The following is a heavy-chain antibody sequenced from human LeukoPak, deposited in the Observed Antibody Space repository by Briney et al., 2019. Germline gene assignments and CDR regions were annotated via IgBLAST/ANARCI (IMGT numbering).Heavy chain of an antibody. D-gene: IGHD3-9*01. CDR2: ISSSSSYI. J-gene: IGHJ6*02. CDR3: AKAVYYDILTGYYNPPGYYYYGMDV. V-gene: IGHV3-21*04. CDR1: GFTFSSYS. Sequence: GGSLRLSCAASGFTFSSYSMNWVRQAPGKGLEWVSSISSSSSYIYYADSVKGRFTISRDNAKNSLYLQMNSLRAEDTALYYCAKAVYYDILTGYYNPPGYYYYGMDVWGQGTTVTVSS.